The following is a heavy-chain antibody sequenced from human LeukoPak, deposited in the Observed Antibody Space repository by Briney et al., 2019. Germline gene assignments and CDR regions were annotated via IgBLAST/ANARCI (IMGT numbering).Heavy chain of an antibody. CDR3: ARVRYYGSGSYYIIMYYFDY. CDR2: INHSGST. CDR1: GGSFSGYY. D-gene: IGHD3-10*01. V-gene: IGHV4-34*01. Sequence: SETLSLTCAVYGGSFSGYYWSWIRQPPGKGLEWIGEINHSGSTNYNPSLKSRVTISVDTSKNQFSLKLSSVTAADTAVYYCARVRYYGSGSYYIIMYYFDYWGQGTLVTVSS. J-gene: IGHJ4*02.